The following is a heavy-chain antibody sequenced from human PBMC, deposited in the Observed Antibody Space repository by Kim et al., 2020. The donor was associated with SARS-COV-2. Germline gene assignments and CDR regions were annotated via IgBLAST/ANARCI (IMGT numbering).Heavy chain of an antibody. J-gene: IGHJ6*02. CDR2: MNPNSGNT. Sequence: ASVKVSCKASGYTFTSYDINWVRQATGQGLEWMGWMNPNSGNTGYAQKFQGRVTMTRNTSISTAYMELSSLRSEDTAVYYCARGLTYDFWSGYPYYYYGMDVWGQGTTVTVSS. CDR1: GYTFTSYD. CDR3: ARGLTYDFWSGYPYYYYGMDV. V-gene: IGHV1-8*01. D-gene: IGHD3-3*01.